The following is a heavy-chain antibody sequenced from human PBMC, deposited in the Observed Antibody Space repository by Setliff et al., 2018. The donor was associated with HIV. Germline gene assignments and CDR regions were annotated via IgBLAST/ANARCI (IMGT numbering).Heavy chain of an antibody. J-gene: IGHJ6*03. Sequence: GSLRLSCATSGFAFSDYDFHWVRQVTGEGLEWVSAIGTGGDTYYADSVKGRFTISRENAKNSLYLQMNNVRAGDTAVYYCARDAPGGGGNSGYYMDVWGKGTTVTVSS. CDR2: IGTGGDT. V-gene: IGHV3-13*01. CDR1: GFAFSDYD. D-gene: IGHD2-21*02. CDR3: ARDAPGGGGNSGYYMDV.